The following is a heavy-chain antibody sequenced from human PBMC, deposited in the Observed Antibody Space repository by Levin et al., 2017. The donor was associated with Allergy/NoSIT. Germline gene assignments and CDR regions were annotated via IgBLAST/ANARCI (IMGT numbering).Heavy chain of an antibody. Sequence: SETLSLTCTVSGGSISSYYWSWIRQPPGKGLEWIGYIYYSGSTNYNPSLKSRVTISVDTSKNQFSLKLSSVTAADTAVYYCARDFPSSGWSGYFDLWGRGTLVTVSS. CDR2: IYYSGST. J-gene: IGHJ2*01. CDR3: ARDFPSSGWSGYFDL. CDR1: GGSISSYY. V-gene: IGHV4-59*01. D-gene: IGHD6-19*01.